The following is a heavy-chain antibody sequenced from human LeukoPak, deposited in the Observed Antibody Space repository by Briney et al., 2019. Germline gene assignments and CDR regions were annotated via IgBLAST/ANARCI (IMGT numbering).Heavy chain of an antibody. CDR2: IYYSGST. Sequence: PSETLSLTCRVSGASINSGSNYWGWIRQPPGKTLEWIGSIYYSGSTYYNPSLKSRVTISVDTSKNQFSLKLSSVTAADTAVYYCARHRYYYRSGSYYGAPYYMDVWGKGTTVTISS. CDR1: GASINSGSNY. V-gene: IGHV4-39*01. CDR3: ARHRYYYRSGSYYGAPYYMDV. D-gene: IGHD3-10*01. J-gene: IGHJ6*03.